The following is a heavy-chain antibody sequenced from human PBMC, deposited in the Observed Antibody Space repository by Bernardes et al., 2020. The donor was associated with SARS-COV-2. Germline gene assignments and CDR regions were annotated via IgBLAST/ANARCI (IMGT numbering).Heavy chain of an antibody. D-gene: IGHD3-22*01. Sequence: GGSLRLSCAASGFTFSSYSMNWVRQAPGKGLEWVSSISTSGSYIYYADSVKGRFTISRDNAKNSLYLQMNSLRAEDTAVYYCARDSYYYDASGYYLYYVDYWGQGTLVTVSS. CDR2: ISTSGSYI. J-gene: IGHJ4*02. CDR3: ARDSYYYDASGYYLYYVDY. V-gene: IGHV3-21*01. CDR1: GFTFSSYS.